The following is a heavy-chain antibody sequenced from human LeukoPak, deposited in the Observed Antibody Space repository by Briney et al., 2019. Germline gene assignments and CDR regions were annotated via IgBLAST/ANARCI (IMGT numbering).Heavy chain of an antibody. D-gene: IGHD3-22*01. Sequence: PGGSLRLSCAASGFTFSTYSMNWVRQSPGKGLEWISYISTTSRTIFYADSIKGRSTVSRHNAKNLLFLQMNSLRADDTAIYYCAREGYYDTTGPIDYWGQGTLVTVSS. J-gene: IGHJ4*02. V-gene: IGHV3-48*01. CDR3: AREGYYDTTGPIDY. CDR2: ISTTSRTI. CDR1: GFTFSTYS.